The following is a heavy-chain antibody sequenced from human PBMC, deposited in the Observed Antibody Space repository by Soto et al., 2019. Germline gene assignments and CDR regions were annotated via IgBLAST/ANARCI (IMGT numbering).Heavy chain of an antibody. Sequence: PGGSLRLSCAASGFTFSSYGMHWVRQAPGKGLEWVAVIWYDGSNKYYADSVKGRFTISRDNSKNTLYLQMNSLRAEDTAVYYCARATGPSGSYTFDYWGQGTLVTVSS. CDR1: GFTFSSYG. V-gene: IGHV3-33*01. CDR3: ARATGPSGSYTFDY. CDR2: IWYDGSNK. J-gene: IGHJ4*02. D-gene: IGHD1-26*01.